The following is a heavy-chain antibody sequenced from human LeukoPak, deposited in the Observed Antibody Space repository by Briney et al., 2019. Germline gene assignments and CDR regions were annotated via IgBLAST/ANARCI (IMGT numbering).Heavy chain of an antibody. V-gene: IGHV5-51*01. J-gene: IGHJ5*02. D-gene: IGHD2-2*02. CDR3: ARGPYAYTSSATLGSYNWFDP. CDR2: IYPCDSHT. Sequence: GESLKISCKGFGYSFPNYWIGWVRQMPGKGLEWMGRIYPCDSHTRYSPSFQDQVTISVDKSISTAYLQWSSLKASDTAMYYCARGPYAYTSSATLGSYNWFDPWGQGSLVTVSS. CDR1: GYSFPNYW.